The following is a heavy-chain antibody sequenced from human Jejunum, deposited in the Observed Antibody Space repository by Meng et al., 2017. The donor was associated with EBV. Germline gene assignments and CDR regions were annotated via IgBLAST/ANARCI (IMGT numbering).Heavy chain of an antibody. CDR3: AKLLKY. V-gene: IGHV3-23*01. CDR1: GFSFSNSA. Sequence: EVQLXXXXXGLVXPGGSLRLACAASGFSFSNSAMSWVRQAPGKGLEWVSVISGSAGNTYYADSVKGRFTISRDLSNNTLYLQMNSLRAEDTAIYYCAKLLKYWGQGTLVTVSS. CDR2: ISGSAGNT. J-gene: IGHJ4*02.